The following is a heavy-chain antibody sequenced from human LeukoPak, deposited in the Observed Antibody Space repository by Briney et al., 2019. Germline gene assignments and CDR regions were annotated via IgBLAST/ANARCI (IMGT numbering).Heavy chain of an antibody. J-gene: IGHJ6*03. D-gene: IGHD5-24*01. CDR3: ARDLDGNMDV. Sequence: GGSLRLSCAASGFTFSNAWMSWVRQAPGKGLEWVGRIKSKTDGGTTDYAAPVKGRFTISRDNSKNTLYLQMNSLRAEDTAVYYCARDLDGNMDVWGKGTTVTISS. CDR1: GFTFSNAW. CDR2: IKSKTDGGTT. V-gene: IGHV3-15*01.